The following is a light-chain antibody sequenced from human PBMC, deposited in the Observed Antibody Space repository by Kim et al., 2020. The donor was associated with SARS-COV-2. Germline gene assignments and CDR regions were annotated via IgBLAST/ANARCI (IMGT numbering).Light chain of an antibody. CDR3: QVWDSSTI. V-gene: IGLV3-9*01. J-gene: IGLJ7*01. Sequence: SYELTQPLSVSVALGQTARITCGGNNIGGKNVHWYQQKPGQAPVLVIYRDNNRPSGIPERFSGSNSGRTATLTISGAQADDEADYYCQVWDSSTIFGGGTQLTVL. CDR1: NIGGKN. CDR2: RDN.